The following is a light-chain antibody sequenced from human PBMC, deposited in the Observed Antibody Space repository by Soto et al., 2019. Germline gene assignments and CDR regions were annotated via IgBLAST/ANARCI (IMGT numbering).Light chain of an antibody. J-gene: IGLJ1*01. V-gene: IGLV1-40*01. Sequence: QSVLTQPPSVSGAPGQRVTISCTGSSSNIGAGYDVHWYQQLPGTTPKLLIYGNNNRPSGVPVRFSGSKSGTSASLAITGLQAEDEADYYCQSYDSSLSGFVVFGAGTKLTVL. CDR2: GNN. CDR3: QSYDSSLSGFVV. CDR1: SSNIGAGYD.